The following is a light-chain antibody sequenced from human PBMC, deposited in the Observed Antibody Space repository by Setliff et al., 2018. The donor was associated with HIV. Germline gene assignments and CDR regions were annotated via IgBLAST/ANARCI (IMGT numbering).Light chain of an antibody. CDR3: CSFVVGHTFV. Sequence: QSVLTQPASGSGSPGQSSTISCTGTRSDIGPYDLVSWYRQYPGKAPKLIIYEVNRRPAGVSNRFSGSKSGNTASLTISGLQAEDEADYYCCSFVVGHTFVFGTGTKVTVL. CDR1: RSDIGPYDL. V-gene: IGLV2-23*02. J-gene: IGLJ1*01. CDR2: EVN.